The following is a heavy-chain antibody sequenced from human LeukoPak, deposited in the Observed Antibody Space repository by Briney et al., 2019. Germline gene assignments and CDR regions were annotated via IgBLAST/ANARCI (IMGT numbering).Heavy chain of an antibody. CDR2: INPNSGDT. Sequence: ASVKVSCKASGYTLTDYYMHWVRQAPGQGLEWMGWINPNSGDTNYAQKFQDWVTMTRDTSISTVYMELSRLRSDDTAVFYCARGRGWGSGDYLDYWGQGSLVTVSS. J-gene: IGHJ4*02. CDR3: ARGRGWGSGDYLDY. CDR1: GYTLTDYY. D-gene: IGHD7-27*01. V-gene: IGHV1-2*04.